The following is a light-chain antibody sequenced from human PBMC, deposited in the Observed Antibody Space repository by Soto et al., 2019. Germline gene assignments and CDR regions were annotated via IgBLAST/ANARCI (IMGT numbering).Light chain of an antibody. J-gene: IGKJ1*01. V-gene: IGKV3-20*01. CDR2: DAS. CDR1: QSVGSY. Sequence: EIVLTQSPATLSLSPGERATLSCRASQSVGSYLVWYQQKPGQAPRLLIYDASNRATGIPARFSGSGSGTDFTLTISRLEPEDFAVYYCQQYGSSPRTFGQGTKVDI. CDR3: QQYGSSPRT.